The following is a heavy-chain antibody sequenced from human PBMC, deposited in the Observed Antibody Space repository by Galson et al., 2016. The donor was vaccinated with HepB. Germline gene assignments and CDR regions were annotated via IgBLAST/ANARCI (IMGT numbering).Heavy chain of an antibody. J-gene: IGHJ4*02. Sequence: SVKVSCKASGGTFSSYAIGWVRQAPGQGLEWMGGIIPIFGAANYAQKFQGRVTITADESTSTAYLELSSLRSADTAVYYCPRDGTDCSGGSCYSDWGQGTLVTVSS. CDR2: IIPIFGAA. V-gene: IGHV1-69*13. D-gene: IGHD2-15*01. CDR3: PRDGTDCSGGSCYSD. CDR1: GGTFSSYA.